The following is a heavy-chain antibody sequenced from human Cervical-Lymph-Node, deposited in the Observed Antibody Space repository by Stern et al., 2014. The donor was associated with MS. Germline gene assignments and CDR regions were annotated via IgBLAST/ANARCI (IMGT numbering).Heavy chain of an antibody. CDR3: ARVDSSSWDFDY. V-gene: IGHV4-31*03. CDR1: GGSISSGGYY. J-gene: IGHJ4*02. Sequence: QVQLQESGPGLVKPSQTLSLTCTVSGGSISSGGYYWSWIRQQPGKGLEWIGYIYYSGSTYYNPSLKSRVTIAVDTSKNQFSLKLSSVTAADTAVYYCARVDSSSWDFDYWGQGTLVTVSS. D-gene: IGHD6-13*01. CDR2: IYYSGST.